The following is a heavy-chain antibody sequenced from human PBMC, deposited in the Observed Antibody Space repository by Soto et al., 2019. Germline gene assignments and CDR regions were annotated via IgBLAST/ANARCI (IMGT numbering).Heavy chain of an antibody. V-gene: IGHV4-39*01. D-gene: IGHD2-15*01. CDR2: IYYSGST. CDR3: ASSATPHYYYYGMDV. CDR1: GGSISSSSYY. Sequence: PSETLSLTCTVSGGSISSSSYYWGWIRQPPGKGLEWIGSIYYSGSTYYNPSLKSRVTISVDTSKNQFSLKLSSVTAADTAVYYCASSATPHYYYYGMDVWGQGTTVT. J-gene: IGHJ6*02.